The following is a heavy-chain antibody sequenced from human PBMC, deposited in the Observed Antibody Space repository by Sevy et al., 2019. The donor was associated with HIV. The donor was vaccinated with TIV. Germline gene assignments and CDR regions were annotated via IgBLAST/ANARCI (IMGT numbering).Heavy chain of an antibody. Sequence: GGSLRLSCAASGFTFSNAWMSWVRQAPGKGLEWVGRIKSKTDGGKTDYAAPVKGRFTISRDDSKNTLYLQMNSLKTEDTAVYYCTTDFKWERPFDIWGQGTMVTVSS. J-gene: IGHJ3*02. CDR1: GFTFSNAW. CDR2: IKSKTDGGKT. CDR3: TTDFKWERPFDI. V-gene: IGHV3-15*01. D-gene: IGHD1-26*01.